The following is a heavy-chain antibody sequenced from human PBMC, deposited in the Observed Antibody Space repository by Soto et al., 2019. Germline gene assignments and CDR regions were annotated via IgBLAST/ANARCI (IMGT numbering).Heavy chain of an antibody. D-gene: IGHD6-19*01. V-gene: IGHV3-23*01. CDR1: GFPFSSSS. J-gene: IGHJ5*02. CDR2: VSGSGGTT. CDR3: ARCTVDTIVTSGWCHYLDP. Sequence: GGSLRLSCAASGFPFSSSSMSWVRQAPGEGLEWVSAVSGSGGTTYYADSVRGRFTISRDNSKNTLYLQMNSLRAEDTAIYFCARCTVDTIVTSGWCHYLDPWGQGTLVTVSS.